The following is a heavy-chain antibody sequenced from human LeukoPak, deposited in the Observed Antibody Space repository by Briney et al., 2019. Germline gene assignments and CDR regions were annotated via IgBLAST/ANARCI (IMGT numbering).Heavy chain of an antibody. CDR2: ISGSSSYI. CDR3: ARDHGDYTSYFDY. CDR1: GFIFSSYT. D-gene: IGHD4-17*01. Sequence: GGSLRLSRAASGFIFSSYTMNWVRQAPGKGLEYVSCISGSSSYIYYAASVKGRFTISRDNAKNSLYLQMTSLRAEETAVYYCARDHGDYTSYFDYWGQGTLVTVSS. V-gene: IGHV3-21*01. J-gene: IGHJ4*02.